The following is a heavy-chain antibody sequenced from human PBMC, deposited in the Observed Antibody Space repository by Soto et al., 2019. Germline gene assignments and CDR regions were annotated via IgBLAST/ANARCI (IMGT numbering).Heavy chain of an antibody. CDR2: IYYSGST. J-gene: IGHJ4*02. CDR1: GGSISSYY. Sequence: ETLSLTCTVSGGSISSYYWSWIRQPPGKGLEWIGYIYYSGSTNYNPSLKSRVTISVDTSKNQFSLKLSSVTAADTAVYYCARQMYSSSSASDYWGQGTLVTVSS. V-gene: IGHV4-59*08. CDR3: ARQMYSSSSASDY. D-gene: IGHD6-6*01.